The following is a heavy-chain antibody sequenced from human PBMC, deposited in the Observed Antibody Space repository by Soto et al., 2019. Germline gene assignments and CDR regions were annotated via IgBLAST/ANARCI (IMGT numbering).Heavy chain of an antibody. D-gene: IGHD2-2*01. CDR2: ISGSGGST. J-gene: IGHJ4*02. CDR3: ANSPEVVPAAMDYFDY. Sequence: EVQLLESGGGLVQPGGSLRLSCAASGFTFSSYAMSWVRQAPGKGLEWVSAISGSGGSTYYADSVKGRFTISRDNSKNTLYLQMNSLRAEDTAVYYCANSPEVVPAAMDYFDYWGQGTLVTVSS. CDR1: GFTFSSYA. V-gene: IGHV3-23*01.